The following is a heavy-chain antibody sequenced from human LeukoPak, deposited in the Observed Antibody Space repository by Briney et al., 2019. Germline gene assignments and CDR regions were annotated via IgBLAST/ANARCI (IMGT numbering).Heavy chain of an antibody. CDR2: ISSSSSYI. J-gene: IGHJ4*02. D-gene: IGHD6-19*01. Sequence: GGSLRLSCAASGFTFSSYGMHWVRQAPGKGLEWVSYISSSSSYIYYADSVKGRFTISRDNAKNSLYLQMNSLRAEDTAVYYCAREEFMTVAGIPHYFDYWGQGTLVTVSS. V-gene: IGHV3-21*05. CDR3: AREEFMTVAGIPHYFDY. CDR1: GFTFSSYG.